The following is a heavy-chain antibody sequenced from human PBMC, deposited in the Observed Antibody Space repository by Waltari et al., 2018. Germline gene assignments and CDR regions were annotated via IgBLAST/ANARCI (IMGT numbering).Heavy chain of an antibody. CDR3: ARRAGATSGLDY. Sequence: QVQLQESGPGLVKPSETLSLTCAVSGYSISSGSYWGWIRQPPGQGLEWIGSIYHSGSTYYNPSLKSRVTISVDTSKNQFSLKLSSVTAADTAVYYCARRAGATSGLDYWGQGTLVTVSS. J-gene: IGHJ4*02. CDR2: IYHSGST. D-gene: IGHD1-26*01. CDR1: GYSISSGSY. V-gene: IGHV4-38-2*01.